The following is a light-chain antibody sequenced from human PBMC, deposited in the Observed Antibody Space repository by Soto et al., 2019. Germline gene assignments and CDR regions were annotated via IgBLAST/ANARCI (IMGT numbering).Light chain of an antibody. Sequence: QSVLTQPPSASGTPGQRVTISCSGSSSNIGSNTVNWYQQLPGTAPKLLIYSSNQRPSGVPDRFSGSKSGTSASLAISGLQSEDEADYYCAAWDDSLNGLSYVFGTGTKLTVL. V-gene: IGLV1-44*01. CDR3: AAWDDSLNGLSYV. CDR1: SSNIGSNT. CDR2: SSN. J-gene: IGLJ1*01.